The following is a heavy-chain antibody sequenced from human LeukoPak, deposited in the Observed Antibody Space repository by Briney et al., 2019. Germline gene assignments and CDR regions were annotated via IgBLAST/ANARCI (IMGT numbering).Heavy chain of an antibody. D-gene: IGHD1-26*01. J-gene: IGHJ4*02. CDR1: GGSISSGGYY. V-gene: IGHV4-30-2*01. CDR2: IYHSGST. CDR3: ARVIVGATTAGHLDY. Sequence: TTSQTLSLTCTVSGGSISSGGYYWSWIRQPPGKGLEWIGYIYHSGSTYYNPSLKSRVTISVDRSKNQFSLKLSSVTAADTAVYYCARVIVGATTAGHLDYWGQGTLVTVSS.